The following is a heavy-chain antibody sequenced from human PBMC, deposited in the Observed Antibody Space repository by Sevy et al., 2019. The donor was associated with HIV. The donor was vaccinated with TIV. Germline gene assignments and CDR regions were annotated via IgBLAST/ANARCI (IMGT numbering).Heavy chain of an antibody. J-gene: IGHJ6*02. CDR1: GFTFSSYW. CDR2: IKQDGSEK. V-gene: IGHV3-7*01. Sequence: GGSLRLSCAASGFTFSSYWMSWVRQAPGKGLEWVANIKQDGSEKYYVDSVKGRFTISRDNAKNSLYLQMNSLRAEDTAVYYCAREMGGYSYGYNYYGMDVWGQGTTVTVSS. CDR3: AREMGGYSYGYNYYGMDV. D-gene: IGHD5-18*01.